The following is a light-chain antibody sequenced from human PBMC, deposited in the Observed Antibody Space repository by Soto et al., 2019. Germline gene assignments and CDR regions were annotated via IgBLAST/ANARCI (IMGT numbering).Light chain of an antibody. CDR2: HAS. J-gene: IGKJ1*01. CDR1: QTINNW. V-gene: IGKV1-5*01. CDR3: QHYNSYPWT. Sequence: DIQMTQSPSTLSASIGDRVTITCRASQTINNWLAWYQQKPGKAPNLLIYHASNLETGVPSRFSGSAFGTELTLTISSLQPDDFATYYCQHYNSYPWTFGQGTKVEI.